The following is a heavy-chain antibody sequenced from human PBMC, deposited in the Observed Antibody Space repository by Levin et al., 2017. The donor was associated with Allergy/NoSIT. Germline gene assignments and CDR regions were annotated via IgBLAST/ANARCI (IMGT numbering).Heavy chain of an antibody. D-gene: IGHD5-24*01. V-gene: IGHV4-39*01. CDR2: LYYSGTT. CDR3: ASGGADAYHMDV. Sequence: SETLSLTCTVSGGSIISTSYYWGWIRQPPGKGLEWIGTLYYSGTTYYKPSLWSRVTISVDTSKNQFSLRLTSLTAADTAVYYCASGGADAYHMDVWGTGTTVTVSS. CDR1: GGSIISTSYY. J-gene: IGHJ6*03.